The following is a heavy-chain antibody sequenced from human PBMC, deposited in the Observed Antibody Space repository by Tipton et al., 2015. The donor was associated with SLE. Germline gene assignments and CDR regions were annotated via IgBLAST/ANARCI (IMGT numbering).Heavy chain of an antibody. Sequence: TLSLTCTVSRGSISSSSYYWAWIRQPPGKGLEWIGTINYSGITYYNPSLKSRLSISVDTSKNQFSLRLNSVTAADTAVYYCARQVVYDTSGYYYFDSWGQGTLVTVSS. V-gene: IGHV4-39*01. CDR2: INYSGIT. J-gene: IGHJ4*02. CDR1: RGSISSSSYY. D-gene: IGHD3-22*01. CDR3: ARQVVYDTSGYYYFDS.